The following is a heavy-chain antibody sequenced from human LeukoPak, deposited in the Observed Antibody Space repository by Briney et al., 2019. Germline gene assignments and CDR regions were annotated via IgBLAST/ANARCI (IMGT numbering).Heavy chain of an antibody. CDR3: ARSGSGSYYCYYGMDV. V-gene: IGHV5-51*01. J-gene: IGHJ6*02. Sequence: GESLKISCKGSGYSFTSYWIGWVRQMPGKGLEWMGIIYPGDSDTRYSPSFQGQVTISADKSISTAYLQWSSLKASDTAMYYCARSGSGSYYCYYGMDVWGQGTTVTVSS. CDR2: IYPGDSDT. D-gene: IGHD3-10*01. CDR1: GYSFTSYW.